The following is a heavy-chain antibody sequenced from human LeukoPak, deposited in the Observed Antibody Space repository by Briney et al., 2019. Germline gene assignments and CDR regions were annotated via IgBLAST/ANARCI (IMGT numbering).Heavy chain of an antibody. CDR1: GFTFSSYW. J-gene: IGHJ4*02. CDR2: INSDGSST. D-gene: IGHD6-19*01. CDR3: AKDGIAVAATSNYFDY. Sequence: GGSLRLSCAASGFTFSSYWMHWVRQVPGKGLVWVSRINSDGSSTSYADSVKGRFTISRDNSKNSLYLQMNSLRTEDTALYYCAKDGIAVAATSNYFDYWGQGTLVTVSS. V-gene: IGHV3-74*01.